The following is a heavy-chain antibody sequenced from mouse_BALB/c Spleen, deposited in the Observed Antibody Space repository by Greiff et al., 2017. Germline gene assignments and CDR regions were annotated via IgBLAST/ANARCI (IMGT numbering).Heavy chain of an antibody. CDR3: TSLITTVVAKGAY. V-gene: IGHV1-5*01. CDR1: GYTFTSYW. D-gene: IGHD1-1*01. Sequence: EVKLQESGTVLARPGASVKMSCKASGYTFTSYWMHWVKQRPGQGLEWIGAIYPGNSDTSYNQKFKGKAKLTAVTSTSTAYMELSSLTNEDSAVYYCTSLITTVVAKGAYWGQGTLVTVSA. CDR2: IYPGNSDT. J-gene: IGHJ3*01.